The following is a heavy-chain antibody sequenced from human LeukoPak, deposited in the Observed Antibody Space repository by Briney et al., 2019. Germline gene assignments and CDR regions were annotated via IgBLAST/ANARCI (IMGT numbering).Heavy chain of an antibody. D-gene: IGHD4-23*01. Sequence: PSETLSLTCAVAGYSISSGYYWGWIRQPPGKGLEWIGSIYHSGSAYYNPSLKSRVTISVNTSKNQFSLKLSSVTAADTAVYYCARHPLAYGGQISFDYRGQGTLVTVSS. J-gene: IGHJ4*02. CDR1: GYSISSGYY. CDR2: IYHSGSA. CDR3: ARHPLAYGGQISFDY. V-gene: IGHV4-38-2*01.